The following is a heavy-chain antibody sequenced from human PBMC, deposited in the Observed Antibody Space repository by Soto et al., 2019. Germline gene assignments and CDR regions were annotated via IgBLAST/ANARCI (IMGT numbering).Heavy chain of an antibody. J-gene: IGHJ6*02. Sequence: ASVKVSCKASGFTFTSSTVHGVRQARGQRREGVGWSVVCSGSTNYAQKLQERVTITRGISTSTAYMELSSLRSEDTAVYYCARDDRNGGNSAHYYYGMDVWGQGTTVTVSS. D-gene: IGHD2-21*02. CDR1: GFTFTSST. CDR3: ARDDRNGGNSAHYYYGMDV. V-gene: IGHV1-58*01. CDR2: SVVCSGST.